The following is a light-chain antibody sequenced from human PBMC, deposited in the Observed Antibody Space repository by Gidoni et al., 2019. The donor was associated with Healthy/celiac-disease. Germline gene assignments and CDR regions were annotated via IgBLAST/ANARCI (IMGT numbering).Light chain of an antibody. Sequence: EVVLTQSPPTLSLSPGERATLSCRASQSVSNYLAWYQPKGGQAPRLLIYDTSLRATGIPTRFRGSGSGTDFTLTISSLEPEDFGIYYCQHRASWPPTFGQXTRVDIK. CDR2: DTS. J-gene: IGKJ1*01. CDR3: QHRASWPPT. CDR1: QSVSNY. V-gene: IGKV3-11*01.